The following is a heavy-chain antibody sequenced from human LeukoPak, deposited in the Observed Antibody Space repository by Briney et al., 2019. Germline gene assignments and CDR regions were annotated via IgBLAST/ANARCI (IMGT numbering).Heavy chain of an antibody. CDR1: GFSVTRNY. CDR2: IDARSGIT. Sequence: GGSLRLSCAASGFSVTRNYMSWVRQAPGKVPEWVSYIDARSGITYYADSVQGRFTISRDNAQESVFLQMNSLRADDTAVYYCARTYDFGRGPPGDAFDNWGPGTLVTVSS. V-gene: IGHV3-48*01. CDR3: ARTYDFGRGPPGDAFDN. D-gene: IGHD3-3*01. J-gene: IGHJ3*02.